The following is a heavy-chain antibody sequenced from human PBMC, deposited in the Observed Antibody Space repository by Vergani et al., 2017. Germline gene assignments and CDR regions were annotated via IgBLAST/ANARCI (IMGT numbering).Heavy chain of an antibody. CDR2: IWYDGSNK. Sequence: QVQLVESGGGVVQPGRSLRLSCAASGFTFSSYGMHWVRQAPGKGLEWVAVIWYDGSNKYYADSVKGRFTISRDNSKNTLYLQMNSLRAEDTAVYYCAKDPGYYDSSGAGGYWGQGTLVTVSS. CDR3: AKDPGYYDSSGAGGY. CDR1: GFTFSSYG. V-gene: IGHV3-33*06. D-gene: IGHD3-22*01. J-gene: IGHJ4*02.